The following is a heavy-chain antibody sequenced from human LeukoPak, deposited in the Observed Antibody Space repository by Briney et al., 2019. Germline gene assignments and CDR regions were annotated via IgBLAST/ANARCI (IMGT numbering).Heavy chain of an antibody. CDR1: GFTFSSYW. CDR2: IKEDGSEK. J-gene: IGHJ3*02. CDR3: ARTGHDVATSTFRAFHI. D-gene: IGHD5-12*01. Sequence: GGSLRLSCAASGFTFSSYWMNWVRQAPGKGLEWVANIKEDGSEKYYVDSVKGRFTISRDNAKNSLYLQMNSLRDEDTAVYYCARTGHDVATSTFRAFHIWGQRTMVTVSS. V-gene: IGHV3-7*01.